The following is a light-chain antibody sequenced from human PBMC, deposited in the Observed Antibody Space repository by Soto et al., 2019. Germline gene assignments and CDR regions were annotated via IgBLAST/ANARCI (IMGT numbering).Light chain of an antibody. CDR1: QSLLYRSNNKNY. CDR3: QHYYSAPRT. Sequence: DIVLTQSPDSLAVSLGERATINCKSSQSLLYRSNNKNYLAWYQQKPGQPLKLLISWASTRESGVPDRFSGSGSGADFTLTIGRLQAEDVAVYYCQHYYSAPRTFGQGTKVDIK. CDR2: WAS. J-gene: IGKJ1*01. V-gene: IGKV4-1*01.